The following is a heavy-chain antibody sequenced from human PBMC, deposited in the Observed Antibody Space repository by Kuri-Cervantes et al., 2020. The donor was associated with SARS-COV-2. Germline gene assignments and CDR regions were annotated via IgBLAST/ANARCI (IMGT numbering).Heavy chain of an antibody. CDR3: ATDVGREWEPMTY. CDR1: GGTFSSYA. Sequence: GGSLRLSCKASGGTFSSYAISWVRQAPGQGLEWMGGIIPILGTANYAQKFQGRVTITADESTSTAYMELSSLRPEDTAVFYCATDVGREWEPMTYWGQGTLVTVSS. J-gene: IGHJ4*02. CDR2: IIPILGTA. D-gene: IGHD1-26*01. V-gene: IGHV1-69*01.